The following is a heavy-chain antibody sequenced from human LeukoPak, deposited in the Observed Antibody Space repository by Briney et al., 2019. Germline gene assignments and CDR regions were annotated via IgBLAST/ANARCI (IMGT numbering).Heavy chain of an antibody. CDR3: TRHSEPKLYGSSWYPDY. CDR1: GFTFSSYG. D-gene: IGHD6-13*01. CDR2: IKQDGSDK. Sequence: GGSLRLSCAASGFTFSSYGMHWVRQAPGKGLEWVANIKQDGSDKYYVGSVKGRVTISRDNAKNSLYLQMNSLRAEDTAVYYCTRHSEPKLYGSSWYPDYWGQGTLVTVSS. V-gene: IGHV3-7*01. J-gene: IGHJ4*02.